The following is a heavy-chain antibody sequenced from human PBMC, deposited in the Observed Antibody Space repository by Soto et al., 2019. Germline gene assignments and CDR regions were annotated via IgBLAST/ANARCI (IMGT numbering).Heavy chain of an antibody. CDR3: ERVGGTWNDDYFDY. V-gene: IGHV1-8*01. J-gene: IGHJ4*02. CDR2: MNPNSGDT. CDR1: GYTFSDHD. D-gene: IGHD1-1*01. Sequence: QVQLVQSGAEVKKPGASVKVSCKASGYTFSDHDINWVRQATGQGPEWLGWMNPNSGDTGYAQYFQGRVTMTRDNSIRTAYMELRSMRSEDTAVYYCERVGGTWNDDYFDYWGQGTLVTVSS.